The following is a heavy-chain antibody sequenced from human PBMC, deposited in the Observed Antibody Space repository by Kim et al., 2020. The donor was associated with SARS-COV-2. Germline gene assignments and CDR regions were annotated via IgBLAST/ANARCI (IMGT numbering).Heavy chain of an antibody. Sequence: KGRFTISRDNAKNSRYLQRNSLRAEDTAVYYCARAGRITMIVVVEGGAFDIWGQGTMVTVSS. CDR3: ARAGRITMIVVVEGGAFDI. D-gene: IGHD3-22*01. V-gene: IGHV3-11*06. J-gene: IGHJ3*02.